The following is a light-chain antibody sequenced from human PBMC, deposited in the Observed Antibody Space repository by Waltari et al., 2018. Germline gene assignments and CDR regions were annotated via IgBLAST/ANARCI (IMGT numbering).Light chain of an antibody. CDR1: QSISSY. CDR2: AAS. CDR3: QQSYSTPPDT. V-gene: IGKV1-39*01. J-gene: IGKJ4*01. Sequence: DIQMTQSPSSLSASVGDRVTITCRASQSISSYLNWYQQKPGKAPKLLIYAASSLQSGVPSRVSGSGSGTDFTLTISSLQPEDFATYYCQQSYSTPPDTFGGGTKVEIK.